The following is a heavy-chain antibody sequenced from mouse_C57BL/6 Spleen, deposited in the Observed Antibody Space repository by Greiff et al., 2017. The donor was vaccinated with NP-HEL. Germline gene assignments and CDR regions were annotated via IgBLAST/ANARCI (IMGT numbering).Heavy chain of an antibody. CDR2: IWRGGST. V-gene: IGHV2-5*01. Sequence: QVQLQQSGPGLVQPSQSLSITCTVSGFSLTSYGVHWVRQSPGKGLEWLGVIWRGGSTDYNAAFMSRLSITKDNSKSQVFFKMNSLQADDTAIYYCAKNYEVTTRGYAMDYWGQGTSVTVSS. CDR3: AKNYEVTTRGYAMDY. D-gene: IGHD2-2*01. J-gene: IGHJ4*01. CDR1: GFSLTSYG.